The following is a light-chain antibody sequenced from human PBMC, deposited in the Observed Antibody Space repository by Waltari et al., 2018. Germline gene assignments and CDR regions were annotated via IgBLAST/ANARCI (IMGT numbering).Light chain of an antibody. J-gene: IGLJ1*01. CDR2: DVT. Sequence: QSALTQPASVSGSPGQSIAFSCTGTSSDVGGYNYVSWYQQHPGKAPKLMIYDVTKRPPGISNRFAGSKSGYTGSLTISGLQAEDEADYYCSSYTSSGTYVFGTGTKVTVL. V-gene: IGLV2-14*01. CDR1: SSDVGGYNY. CDR3: SSYTSSGTYV.